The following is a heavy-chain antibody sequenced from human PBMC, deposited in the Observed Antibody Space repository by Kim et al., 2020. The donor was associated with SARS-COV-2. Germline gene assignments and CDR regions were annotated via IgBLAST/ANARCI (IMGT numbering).Heavy chain of an antibody. D-gene: IGHD6-19*01. CDR2: IVVGSGNT. CDR3: AAAGIAVAGNGMDV. J-gene: IGHJ6*02. V-gene: IGHV1-58*01. CDR1: GFTFTSSA. Sequence: SVKVSCKASGFTFTSSAVQWVRQARGQRLEWIGWIVVGSGNTNYAQKFQERVTITRDMSTSTAYMELSSLRSEDTAVYYCAAAGIAVAGNGMDVWGQGTTVTVSS.